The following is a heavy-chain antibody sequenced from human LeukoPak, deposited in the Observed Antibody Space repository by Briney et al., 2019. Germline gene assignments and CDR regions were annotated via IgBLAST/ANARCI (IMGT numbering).Heavy chain of an antibody. V-gene: IGHV4-59*08. CDR1: GGSISSYY. J-gene: IGHJ6*02. CDR3: ARHDALTPGIAVAGIDHYYGMDV. Sequence: SETLSLTCTVSGGSISSYYWSWIRQPPGKGLEWIGYIYYSGSTNYNPSLKSRVTIPVDTSKNQFSLKLSSVTAADTAVYYCARHDALTPGIAVAGIDHYYGMDVWGQGTTVTVSS. CDR2: IYYSGST. D-gene: IGHD6-19*01.